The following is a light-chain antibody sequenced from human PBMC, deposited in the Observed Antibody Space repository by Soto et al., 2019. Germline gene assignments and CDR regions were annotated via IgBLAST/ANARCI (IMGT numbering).Light chain of an antibody. CDR1: QSVGTS. V-gene: IGKV3-11*01. CDR2: DVS. CDR3: HQHSNWPLT. Sequence: ETVMTQSPVTLSVSPGDTATLSCRASQSVGTSLAWYQQKPGQAPSLLISDVSNRATGIPARFSGSGSRTDFTLTISSLEPEDFAVYYCHQHSNWPLTFGGGTKVDI. J-gene: IGKJ4*01.